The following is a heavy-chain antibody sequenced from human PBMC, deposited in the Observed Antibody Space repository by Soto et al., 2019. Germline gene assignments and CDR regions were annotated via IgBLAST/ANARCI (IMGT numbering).Heavy chain of an antibody. D-gene: IGHD1-26*01. Sequence: QVQLVQSGAEVKKPGASVKVSCKASGYTFTSYAMHWVRQAPGQRLEWMGWINAGNGNTKYSQKFQGRVTITRDTSASTAYMEPSSLRSDDTAVYYWARDVGDTGDWGQGTLVTVSS. CDR1: GYTFTSYA. V-gene: IGHV1-3*01. CDR3: ARDVGDTGD. J-gene: IGHJ4*02. CDR2: INAGNGNT.